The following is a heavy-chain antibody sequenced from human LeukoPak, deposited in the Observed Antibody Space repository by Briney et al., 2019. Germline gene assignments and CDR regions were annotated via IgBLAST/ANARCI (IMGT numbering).Heavy chain of an antibody. CDR1: GFTFDVYA. J-gene: IGHJ6*02. V-gene: IGHV3-9*01. CDR3: VKDVGRNYYYGMDV. Sequence: GGSLRLSCAASGFTFDVYAMHWVRQAPGKGLEWVSGISWNSGTVGYADSVKGRFTISRDNAKNSLYLQMNSLRAEDTALYYCVKDVGRNYYYGMDVWGQGTTVTVSS. CDR2: ISWNSGTV.